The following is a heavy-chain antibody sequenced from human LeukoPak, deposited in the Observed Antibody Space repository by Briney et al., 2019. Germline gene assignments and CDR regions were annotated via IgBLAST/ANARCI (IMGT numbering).Heavy chain of an antibody. V-gene: IGHV3-48*03. CDR2: ISSSGSTI. D-gene: IGHD1-1*01. Sequence: GGSLRLSCAASGFTFSSYEMNWVRQAPGKGLEWVSYISSSGSTIYYADSVKGRFTISRDNAKNSLYLQMNSLRAEDTAVYYCARVPNWSAYYYYYYYMDVWGKGTTVTVSS. CDR1: GFTFSSYE. CDR3: ARVPNWSAYYYYYYYMDV. J-gene: IGHJ6*03.